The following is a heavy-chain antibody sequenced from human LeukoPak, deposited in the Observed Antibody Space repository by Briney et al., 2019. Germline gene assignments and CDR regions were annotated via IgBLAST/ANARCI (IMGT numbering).Heavy chain of an antibody. J-gene: IGHJ5*02. CDR3: ARMSFAEGSGPNPNWFDP. Sequence: SETLSLTCTVAGGSISSSSYYWGWIRQPPGKGLEWIGSIYYSGSTYYNPSLKSRVTISVDTSKNQFSLKLSSVTAADTAVYYCARMSFAEGSGPNPNWFDPWGQGTLVTVSS. V-gene: IGHV4-39*01. CDR1: GGSISSSSYY. CDR2: IYYSGST. D-gene: IGHD2-15*01.